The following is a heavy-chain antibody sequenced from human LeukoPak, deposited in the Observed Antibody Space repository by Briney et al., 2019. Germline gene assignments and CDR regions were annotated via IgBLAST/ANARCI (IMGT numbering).Heavy chain of an antibody. D-gene: IGHD2-2*01. J-gene: IGHJ6*02. V-gene: IGHV3-21*01. Sequence: GGSLRLSCAAPGFTFSSYSMNWVRQAPGKGLEWVSSISSSSSYIYYADSVKGRFTISRDNAKNSLYLQMNSLRAEDTAVYYCARSQLLSYGMDVWGQGTTVTVSS. CDR3: ARSQLLSYGMDV. CDR1: GFTFSSYS. CDR2: ISSSSSYI.